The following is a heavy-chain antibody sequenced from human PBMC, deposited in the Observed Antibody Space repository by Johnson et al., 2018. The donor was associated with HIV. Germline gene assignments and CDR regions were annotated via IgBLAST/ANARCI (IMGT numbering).Heavy chain of an antibody. CDR1: GFTFSSYD. D-gene: IGHD1-26*01. CDR3: ARVGSGSYLLGAFDI. J-gene: IGHJ3*02. CDR2: IGTAGDT. V-gene: IGHV3-13*01. Sequence: VQLVESGGGVVQPGGSLRLSCTASGFTFSSYDMHWVRQATGKGLEWVSAIGTAGDTYYPGSVKGRFTISRENAKNSLYLQMNSLRAGDTAVYYCARVGSGSYLLGAFDIWGQGTMVTVSS.